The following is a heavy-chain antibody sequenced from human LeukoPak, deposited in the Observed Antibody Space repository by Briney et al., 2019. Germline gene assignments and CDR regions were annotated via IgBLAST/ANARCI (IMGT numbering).Heavy chain of an antibody. D-gene: IGHD2-2*01. CDR1: GFTFGDYA. Sequence: GGSLRLSCTASGFTFGDYAMSWVRQAPGKGLEGVGFIRSKAYGGTPEYAASVKGRFTISRDDSKSIAYLQLNSLKTEDTAVYYCTRIGTSGGEFDYWGQGTLVTVSS. J-gene: IGHJ4*02. CDR2: IRSKAYGGTP. V-gene: IGHV3-49*04. CDR3: TRIGTSGGEFDY.